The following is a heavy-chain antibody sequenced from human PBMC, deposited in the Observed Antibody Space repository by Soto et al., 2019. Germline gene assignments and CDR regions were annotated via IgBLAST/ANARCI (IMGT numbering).Heavy chain of an antibody. Sequence: GESLKISCKGSGYSFTSYWISWVRQMPGKGLEWMGRIDPSDSYTNYSPSFQGHVTISADKSTSTAYLQWSSLKASDTAMYYCARHIAAAGIYYYYGMDVWGQGTTVTVSS. CDR1: GYSFTSYW. D-gene: IGHD6-13*01. CDR3: ARHIAAAGIYYYYGMDV. V-gene: IGHV5-10-1*01. J-gene: IGHJ6*02. CDR2: IDPSDSYT.